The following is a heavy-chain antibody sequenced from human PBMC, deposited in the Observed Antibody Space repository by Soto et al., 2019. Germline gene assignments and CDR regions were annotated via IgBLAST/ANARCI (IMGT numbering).Heavy chain of an antibody. J-gene: IGHJ4*02. Sequence: EVQLLESGGDLVQPGGSLRLSCAASGFKFSDFAMGWVRQAPGKGLEWVSAIGYSGVTTYYADSVTGRFTISRDNSQNTLFLQMNSLRAEDTAVYYCAKRVGGNYGNFDYWGQGTLVTVS. CDR1: GFKFSDFA. CDR3: AKRVGGNYGNFDY. V-gene: IGHV3-23*01. D-gene: IGHD1-26*01. CDR2: IGYSGVTT.